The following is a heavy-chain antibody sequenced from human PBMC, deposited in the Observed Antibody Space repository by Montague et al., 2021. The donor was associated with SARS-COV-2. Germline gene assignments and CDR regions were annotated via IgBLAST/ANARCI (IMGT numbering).Heavy chain of an antibody. D-gene: IGHD2-8*01. CDR2: IYYSGST. CDR1: GGSISSSSCY. CDR3: ATIALGYWTNGVCQPPDP. J-gene: IGHJ5*02. V-gene: IGHV4-39*01. Sequence: SETLSLTCTVSGGSISSSSCYWGWLRQPPGKGLEWIGSIYYSGSTYYNPSLKSRVTISVDTSKNQFSLKMSSVTAADTAVYYCATIALGYWTNGVCQPPDPWGQGTLVTVSS.